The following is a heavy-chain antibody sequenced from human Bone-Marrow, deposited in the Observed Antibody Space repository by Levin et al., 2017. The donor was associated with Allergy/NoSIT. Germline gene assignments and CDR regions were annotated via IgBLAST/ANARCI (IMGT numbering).Heavy chain of an antibody. V-gene: IGHV3-23*01. D-gene: IGHD6-13*01. CDR2: ISGSGGST. J-gene: IGHJ6*02. CDR1: GFTFSSYA. Sequence: GGSLRLSCAASGFTFSSYAMSWVRQAPGKGLEWVSAISGSGGSTYYADSVKGRFTISRDNSKNTLYLQMNSLRAEDTAVYYCAKDLSLVNIAAYYYYYGMDVWGQGTTVTVSS. CDR3: AKDLSLVNIAAYYYYYGMDV.